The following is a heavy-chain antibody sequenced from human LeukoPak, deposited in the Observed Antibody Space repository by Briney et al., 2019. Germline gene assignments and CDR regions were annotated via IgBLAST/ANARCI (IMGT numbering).Heavy chain of an antibody. CDR1: GGTISSYY. Sequence: SETLSLTCTVSGGTISSYYWSWIRQPPGKGLEWIGYIYYSGSTNYNPSLKSRVTISVDTSKNQFSLKLSSVTAADTAVYYCARNDYSNYGVGYYYMDVWGKGTTVTVSS. CDR3: ARNDYSNYGVGYYYMDV. V-gene: IGHV4-59*01. J-gene: IGHJ6*03. D-gene: IGHD4-11*01. CDR2: IYYSGST.